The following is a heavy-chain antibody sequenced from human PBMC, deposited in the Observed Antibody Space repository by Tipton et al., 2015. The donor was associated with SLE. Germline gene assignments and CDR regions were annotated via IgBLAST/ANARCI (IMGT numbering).Heavy chain of an antibody. D-gene: IGHD3-22*01. CDR1: GFSISSGYY. CDR2: IYQSGNS. Sequence: GLVKPSETLSLTCDVSGFSISSGYYWGWIRQPPGKGLEWIGSIYQSGNSYYNPSLKSRVSVSIDVFQNQLFLRLTSVTAADTAVYYCARHDYDDNGYYSHYFDYWGQGTLVTVSS. J-gene: IGHJ4*02. V-gene: IGHV4-38-2*01. CDR3: ARHDYDDNGYYSHYFDY.